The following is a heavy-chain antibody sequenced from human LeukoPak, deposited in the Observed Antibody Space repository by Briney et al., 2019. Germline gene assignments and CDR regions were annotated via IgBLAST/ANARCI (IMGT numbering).Heavy chain of an antibody. D-gene: IGHD3-16*01. CDR1: GFTFRSWA. CDR3: ARGTGRGGYNFEN. Sequence: GRSLRLSCEGSGFTFRSWAMHWVRQAPGKGLEWVTMISYNGGNEYYADSVKGRFTTSRDNSKNTVYLQMNSLRPEDTAVYFCARGTGRGGYNFENWGQGTLVTVSS. V-gene: IGHV3-30-3*01. CDR2: ISYNGGNE. J-gene: IGHJ4*02.